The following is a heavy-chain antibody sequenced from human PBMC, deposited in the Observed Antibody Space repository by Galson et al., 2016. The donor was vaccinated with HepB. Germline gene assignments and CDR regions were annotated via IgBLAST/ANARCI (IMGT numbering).Heavy chain of an antibody. Sequence: SLRLSCAASGFTVSSNYMSWVRQAPGKWLEWVSVIYSGGSTYYADSVKGRFTISRDNSKNTVYFQMSSLRAEDTAVYYCARGKTYGWDDFYFDYLGQGTLVTVSS. CDR3: ARGKTYGWDDFYFDY. CDR2: IYSGGST. V-gene: IGHV3-53*01. CDR1: GFTVSSNY. D-gene: IGHD1-1*01. J-gene: IGHJ4*02.